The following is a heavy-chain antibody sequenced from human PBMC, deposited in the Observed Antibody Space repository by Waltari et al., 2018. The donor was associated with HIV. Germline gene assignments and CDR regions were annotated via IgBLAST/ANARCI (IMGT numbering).Heavy chain of an antibody. CDR2: IKKKTDVGTT. CDR3: TTGLFLEWPGAFDI. V-gene: IGHV3-15*01. D-gene: IGHD3-3*01. CDR1: GFTFSNAW. J-gene: IGHJ3*02. Sequence: EVQLVESGGGLVKPGGSLRLSCAASGFTFSNAWMSWVRRAPGKGLEWVCRIKKKTDVGTTDDAAPVTGRFTISRDDSKNTLYLQMNSLKTEDTAVYYCTTGLFLEWPGAFDIWGQGTMVTVSS.